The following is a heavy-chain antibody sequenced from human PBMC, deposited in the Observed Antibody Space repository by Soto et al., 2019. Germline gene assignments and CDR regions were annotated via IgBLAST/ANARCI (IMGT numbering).Heavy chain of an antibody. CDR2: INHSGST. D-gene: IGHD3-22*01. CDR1: GGSFSGYY. CDR3: ASWVYYYDSSGYQDY. Sequence: TSETLSLTCAVYGGSFSGYYWSWIRQPPGKGLEWIGEINHSGSTNYNPSLKSRVTISVDTSKNQFSLKLSSVTAADTAVYYCASWVYYYDSSGYQDYWGQGTLVTVSS. J-gene: IGHJ4*02. V-gene: IGHV4-34*01.